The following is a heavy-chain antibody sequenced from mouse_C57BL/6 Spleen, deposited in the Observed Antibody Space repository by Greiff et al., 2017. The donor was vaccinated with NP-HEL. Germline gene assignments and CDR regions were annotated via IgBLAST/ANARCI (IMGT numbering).Heavy chain of an antibody. V-gene: IGHV3-6*01. CDR3: ARVHGAMDY. CDR2: ISYDGSN. Sequence: EVQVVESGPGLVKPSQSLSLTCSVTGYSITSGYYWNWIRQFPGNKLEWMGYISYDGSNNYNPSLKNRISITRDTSKNQFFLKLNSVTTEDTATYYCARVHGAMDYWGQGTSVTVSS. CDR1: GYSITSGYY. J-gene: IGHJ4*01.